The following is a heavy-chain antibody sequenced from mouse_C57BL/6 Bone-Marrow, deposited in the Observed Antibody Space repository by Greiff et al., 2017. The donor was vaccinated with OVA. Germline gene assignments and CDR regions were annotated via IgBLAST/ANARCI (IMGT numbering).Heavy chain of an antibody. Sequence: EVKLVESGGGLVQPGGSMKLSCVASGFTFSNYWMNWVRQSPEKGLEWVAQIRLKSDNYATHYAESVKGRFTISRDDSKSSVYLQMNNLRAEDTGIYYCTDSSGRYFDYWGQGTTLTVSS. CDR2: IRLKSDNYAT. D-gene: IGHD3-2*02. CDR3: TDSSGRYFDY. V-gene: IGHV6-3*01. J-gene: IGHJ2*01. CDR1: GFTFSNYW.